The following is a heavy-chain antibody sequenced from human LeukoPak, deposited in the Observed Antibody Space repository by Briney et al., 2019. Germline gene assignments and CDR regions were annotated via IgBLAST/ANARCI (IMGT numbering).Heavy chain of an antibody. CDR3: ARTNPVYGDYDY. CDR2: VYPDGRT. Sequence: GGSLRLSCAVSGFTVTDNDMSWVRQAPGKGLQWVSVVYPDGRTYYADSVKGRFTISRDNSRNRLLLKLNSLRADDTAVYYCARTNPVYGDYDYWGQGTLVTVSS. CDR1: GFTVTDND. J-gene: IGHJ4*02. D-gene: IGHD4-17*01. V-gene: IGHV3-53*01.